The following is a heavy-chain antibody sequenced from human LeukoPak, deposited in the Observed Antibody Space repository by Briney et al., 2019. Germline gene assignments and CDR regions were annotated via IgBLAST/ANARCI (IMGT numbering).Heavy chain of an antibody. CDR3: ARDKGIYCSNED. J-gene: IGHJ4*01. D-gene: IGHD2-8*01. CDR1: GGTFSSYA. Sequence: ASVKVSCKASGGTFSSYAISWVRQAPGRGLEWMGGIIPIFGTANYAQKFQGRVTITADESTSTAYMELSSLRSEDTAVYYCARDKGIYCSNEDWGQGNLGNVSS. CDR2: IIPIFGTA. V-gene: IGHV1-69*13.